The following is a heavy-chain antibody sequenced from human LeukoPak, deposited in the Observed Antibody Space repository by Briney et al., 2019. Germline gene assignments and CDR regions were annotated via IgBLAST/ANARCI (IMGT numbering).Heavy chain of an antibody. J-gene: IGHJ4*02. CDR1: RFPFSIYE. V-gene: IGHV3-48*03. CDR2: IHSSGTVK. D-gene: IGHD5-12*01. CDR3: ALLTVASDFDY. Sequence: GGSLRLPCVVSRFPFSIYEMNWVRQAPGKGLEWVSNIHSSGTVKYYPDSVKGRFSISRDNAKSSLYLQMNSLRVEDTAVYYCALLTVASDFDYWGQGALVTVSS.